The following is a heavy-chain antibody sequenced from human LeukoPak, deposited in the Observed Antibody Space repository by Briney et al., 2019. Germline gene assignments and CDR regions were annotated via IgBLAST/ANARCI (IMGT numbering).Heavy chain of an antibody. V-gene: IGHV1-69*04. J-gene: IGHJ4*02. CDR1: GGTFSSYA. CDR2: IIPILGIA. D-gene: IGHD6-13*01. Sequence: GASVKVSCKASGGTFSSYAISWVRQAPGQGLEWMGRIIPILGIANYAQKFQGRVTITADKSTSTAYMELSSLRSEYTAVYYCARVTAAAAHDYWGQGTLVTVSS. CDR3: ARVTAAAAHDY.